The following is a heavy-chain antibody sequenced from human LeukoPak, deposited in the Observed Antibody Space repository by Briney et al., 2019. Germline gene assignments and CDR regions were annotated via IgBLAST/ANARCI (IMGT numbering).Heavy chain of an antibody. Sequence: PGGSLRLSCAASGFTFSSYTMNWVRQPPGKGLEWVSSISSSSSYIYYADSVKGRFTISRDNAKNSLYLQMNSLRAEDTAVYYCARDSPYENYYYYMDVWGKGTTVTVSS. V-gene: IGHV3-21*01. D-gene: IGHD2-21*01. CDR3: ARDSPYENYYYYMDV. CDR1: GFTFSSYT. J-gene: IGHJ6*03. CDR2: ISSSSSYI.